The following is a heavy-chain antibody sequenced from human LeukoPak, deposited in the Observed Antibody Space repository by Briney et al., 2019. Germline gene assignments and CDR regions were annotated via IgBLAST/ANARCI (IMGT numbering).Heavy chain of an antibody. CDR3: ARSHPDYYYGMDV. CDR1: GFTFSSYG. J-gene: IGHJ6*02. CDR2: IWYDGSNK. Sequence: GGSLRLSCAASGFTFSSYGMHWVRQAPGKGLEWVAVIWYDGSNKYYADSVKGRFTISRDNSKNTLYLQVNSLRAEDTAVYYCARSHPDYYYGMDVWGQGTTVTVSS. V-gene: IGHV3-33*01.